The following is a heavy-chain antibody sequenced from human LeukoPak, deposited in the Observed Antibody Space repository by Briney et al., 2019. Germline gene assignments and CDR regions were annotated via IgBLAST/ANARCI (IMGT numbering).Heavy chain of an antibody. Sequence: SETLSLTCTVSGASISPFYWSWVRQPPGKGLEWIAYIYYSGTTDYNPSLKSRVTISVDTSKNQFSLKLSSVTAADTAVYYCARGLMMAVAGRGEFHYWGQGTLVTVSS. CDR1: GASISPFY. CDR3: ARGLMMAVAGRGEFHY. J-gene: IGHJ4*02. CDR2: IYYSGTT. V-gene: IGHV4-59*01. D-gene: IGHD6-13*01.